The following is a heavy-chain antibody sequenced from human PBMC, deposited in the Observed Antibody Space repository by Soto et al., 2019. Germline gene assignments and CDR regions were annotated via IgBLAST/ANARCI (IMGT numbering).Heavy chain of an antibody. D-gene: IGHD2-15*01. Sequence: GGSLRLSCAASGFTFSRYGMHWVRQAPGKGLEWVAVIWYDGSDKYYADSVKGRFTISRDNSKNMLYLQMHSLRAEDTAVYYCARQYCSAGTCYGPLDYWGQGTLVTVSS. CDR1: GFTFSRYG. CDR2: IWYDGSDK. V-gene: IGHV3-33*01. CDR3: ARQYCSAGTCYGPLDY. J-gene: IGHJ4*02.